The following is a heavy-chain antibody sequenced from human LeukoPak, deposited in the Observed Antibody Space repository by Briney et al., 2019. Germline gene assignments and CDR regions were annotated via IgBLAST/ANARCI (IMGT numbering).Heavy chain of an antibody. D-gene: IGHD2-2*01. V-gene: IGHV3-64D*09. Sequence: GGSLRLSCAASGFTFSSYWMSWVRQAPGKGLEYVSAISSNGGGTYYADSVKGRFTISRDNSKNTLYLQMSSLRAEDTAVYYCLKGYCSSISCYGDYWGQGTLVTVSS. CDR1: GFTFSSYW. CDR2: ISSNGGGT. J-gene: IGHJ4*02. CDR3: LKGYCSSISCYGDY.